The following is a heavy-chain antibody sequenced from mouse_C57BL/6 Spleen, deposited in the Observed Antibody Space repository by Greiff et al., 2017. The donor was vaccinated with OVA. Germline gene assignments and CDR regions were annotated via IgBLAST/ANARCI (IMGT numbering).Heavy chain of an antibody. CDR3: ARCYDYDAMDY. V-gene: IGHV1-18*01. D-gene: IGHD1-1*02. Sequence: EVQLKESGPELVKPGASVKIPCKASGYTFTDYNMDWVKQSHGKSLEWIGDINPNNGGTIYNQKFKGKATLTVDKSSSTAYMELRSLTSEDTAVYYCARCYDYDAMDYWGQGTSVTVSS. CDR2: INPNNGGT. J-gene: IGHJ4*01. CDR1: GYTFTDYN.